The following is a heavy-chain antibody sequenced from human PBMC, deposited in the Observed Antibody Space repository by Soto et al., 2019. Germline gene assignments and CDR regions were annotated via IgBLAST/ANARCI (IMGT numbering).Heavy chain of an antibody. Sequence: GESLKISCKGSGYSFTSYWIGWVRQMPGKGLEWMGIIYPGDSDTRYSPSFQGQVTISADKSISTAYLQWSSLKASDTAMYYCARAPHGSGFPIYYYYGMDVWGQGTTVTVSS. CDR2: IYPGDSDT. CDR1: GYSFTSYW. V-gene: IGHV5-51*01. CDR3: ARAPHGSGFPIYYYYGMDV. D-gene: IGHD3-10*01. J-gene: IGHJ6*02.